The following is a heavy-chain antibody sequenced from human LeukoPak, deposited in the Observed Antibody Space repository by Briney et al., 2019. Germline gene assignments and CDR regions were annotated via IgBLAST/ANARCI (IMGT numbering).Heavy chain of an antibody. CDR2: ISDSGGYT. V-gene: IGHV3-23*01. CDR1: GFPLSSYV. CDR3: AAQKRGNYRPYYFDY. D-gene: IGHD3-16*02. Sequence: GGSLRLSCAASGFPLSSYVMNWVRQAPGKGLEWVAGISDSGGYTYYADSVKGRFTISRDNSKYTLYLQMNRLRAEDTAVYYCAAQKRGNYRPYYFDYWGQGTLVTVSS. J-gene: IGHJ4*02.